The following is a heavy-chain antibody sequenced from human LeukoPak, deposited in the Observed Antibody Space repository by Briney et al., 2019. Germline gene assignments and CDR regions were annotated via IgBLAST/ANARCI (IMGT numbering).Heavy chain of an antibody. Sequence: GGSLRLSCAASGFTFADYAMHWVRQTPGKGLEWVSGISWNSGNIDYADSVKGRFTISRDNAKNSLYLQMNSLRAEDTAVHYCAGFDSSGYRFDYWGQGTLVTVSS. CDR3: AGFDSSGYRFDY. D-gene: IGHD3-22*01. V-gene: IGHV3-9*01. CDR2: ISWNSGNI. J-gene: IGHJ4*02. CDR1: GFTFADYA.